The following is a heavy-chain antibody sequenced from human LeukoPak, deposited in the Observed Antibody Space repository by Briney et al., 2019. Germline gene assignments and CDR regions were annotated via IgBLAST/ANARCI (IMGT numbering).Heavy chain of an antibody. Sequence: GGSLRLSCAASGFTFSNYCMNWVRQAPEKGLEWVSSISERSVYIYYADSVKGRFTISRDNAKNSLSLQMNSLRAEDTAVYYCARTRFCGNDFYPWDFHYWGQGTPVTVSS. CDR3: ARTRFCGNDFYPWDFHY. J-gene: IGHJ4*02. V-gene: IGHV3-21*01. CDR2: ISERSVYI. CDR1: GFTFSNYC. D-gene: IGHD2-21*02.